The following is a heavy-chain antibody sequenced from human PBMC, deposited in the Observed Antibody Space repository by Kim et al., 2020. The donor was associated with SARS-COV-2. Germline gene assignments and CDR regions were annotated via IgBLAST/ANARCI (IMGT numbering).Heavy chain of an antibody. D-gene: IGHD4-4*01. J-gene: IGHJ6*02. CDR3: ARAATVTHGPWDYYYYGMDV. CDR2: ISAYNGNT. V-gene: IGHV1-18*01. CDR1: GYTFTSYG. Sequence: ASVKVSCKASGYTFTSYGISWVRQAPGQGLEWMGWISAYNGNTNYAQKLQGRVTMTTDTSTSTAYMELRSLRSDDTAVYYCARAATVTHGPWDYYYYGMDVWGQGTTVTVSS.